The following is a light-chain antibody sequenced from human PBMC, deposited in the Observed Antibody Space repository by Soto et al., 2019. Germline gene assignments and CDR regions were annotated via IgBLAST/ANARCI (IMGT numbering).Light chain of an antibody. V-gene: IGLV2-8*01. CDR2: EVS. J-gene: IGLJ2*01. CDR3: SSYAGGNQRGVV. CDR1: SSDVGGSNY. Sequence: QSALTQPPSASGSPGQSVTISCTGTSSDVGGSNYVSWYQQHPGKAPKLMIYEVSKRPSGVPDRFSGSKSGNTASLTVSGLQDEDEADYYCSSYAGGNQRGVVFGGGTKLTVL.